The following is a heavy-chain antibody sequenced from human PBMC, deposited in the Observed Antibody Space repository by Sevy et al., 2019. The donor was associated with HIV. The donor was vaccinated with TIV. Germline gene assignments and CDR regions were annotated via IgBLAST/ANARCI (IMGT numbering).Heavy chain of an antibody. D-gene: IGHD2-8*01. CDR1: GFTFSSYD. Sequence: GGSLRLSCTASGFTFSSYDMNWVRQAPGKGLEWGSKISSSGSSIYSAGSLKGRFTISRNNAKNSLNLQMNSLRAEDTAVYYCTRNRGAFDNGFDPWGQGTLVTVSS. V-gene: IGHV3-48*03. CDR2: ISSSGSSI. CDR3: TRNRGAFDNGFDP. J-gene: IGHJ5*02.